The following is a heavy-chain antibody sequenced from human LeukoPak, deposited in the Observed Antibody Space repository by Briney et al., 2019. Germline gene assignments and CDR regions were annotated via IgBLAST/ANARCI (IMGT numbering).Heavy chain of an antibody. Sequence: GGSLRLSCAASGFTFDDHGMSWVRQAPGKGLEWVSGIKWDGGSTGYADSVKGRFTISRDNAKNSLYLQMNSLRSEGTALYYCARAAGSGYYFYMDVWGKGTTVTVSS. CDR1: GFTFDDHG. CDR2: IKWDGGST. V-gene: IGHV3-20*04. J-gene: IGHJ6*03. CDR3: ARAAGSGYYFYMDV.